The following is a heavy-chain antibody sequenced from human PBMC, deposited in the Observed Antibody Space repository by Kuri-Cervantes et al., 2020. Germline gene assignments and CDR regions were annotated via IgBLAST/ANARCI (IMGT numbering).Heavy chain of an antibody. CDR1: GGSFSGYY. V-gene: IGHV4-34*01. D-gene: IGHD4-23*01. J-gene: IGHJ6*02. CDR3: ARSHRLDNGGNDYYGIDV. CDR2: INHSGST. Sequence: ESLKISCAVYGGSFSGYYWSWIRQPPGKGLEWIGEINHSGSTNYNPSLKSRVTISVDTSKNQFSLKLSSVTAADTAVYYCARSHRLDNGGNDYYGIDVWGLGTTVTVSS.